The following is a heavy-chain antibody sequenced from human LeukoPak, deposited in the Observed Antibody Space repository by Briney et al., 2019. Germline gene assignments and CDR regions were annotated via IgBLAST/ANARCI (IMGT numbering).Heavy chain of an antibody. CDR2: IYYSGST. Sequence: SETLSLTCTVSGGSISSYYWSWIRQPPGKGLEWIGFIYYSGSTNYNPSLKSRVTISVDTSKNQFSLKLSSVTAADTAVYYCARGRDCSSTSCYTGVWFDPWGQGTLVTVSS. V-gene: IGHV4-59*01. CDR1: GGSISSYY. J-gene: IGHJ5*02. D-gene: IGHD2-2*02. CDR3: ARGRDCSSTSCYTGVWFDP.